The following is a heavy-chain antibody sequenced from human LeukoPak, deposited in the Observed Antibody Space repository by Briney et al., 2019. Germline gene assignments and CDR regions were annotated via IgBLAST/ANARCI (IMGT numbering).Heavy chain of an antibody. D-gene: IGHD1-26*01. CDR2: INPGGSWT. J-gene: IGHJ5*02. CDR1: GGTFNSYA. Sequence: GASVKVSCKASGGTFNSYAINWVRQAPGQGLEWMGVINPGGSWTSYAQKFQGRVTMTRDMSTSTDYMELSSLRSEDTAVYYCARDNSVGDTAWWFDPWGQGTLVTVSS. V-gene: IGHV1-46*02. CDR3: ARDNSVGDTAWWFDP.